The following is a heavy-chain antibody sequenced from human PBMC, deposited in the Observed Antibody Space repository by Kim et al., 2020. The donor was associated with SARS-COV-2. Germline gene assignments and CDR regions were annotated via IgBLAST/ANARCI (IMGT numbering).Heavy chain of an antibody. Sequence: FQGRVTITADESTSTAYMELSSLRSEDTAVYYCARAGGYSSSSVLVAFDIWGQGTMVTVSS. V-gene: IGHV1-69*01. J-gene: IGHJ3*02. CDR3: ARAGGYSSSSVLVAFDI. D-gene: IGHD6-6*01.